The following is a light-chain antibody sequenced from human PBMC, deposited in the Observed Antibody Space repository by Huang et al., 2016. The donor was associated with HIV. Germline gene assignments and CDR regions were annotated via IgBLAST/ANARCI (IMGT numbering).Light chain of an antibody. Sequence: DIQMTQSPSSLSASVGDRVTITCRASQGISNSLAWYQQKPGKAPKLLLYAASRLESGVPARFSGSGSGTDYTLTISSLQPEDFATYYCQQYYSTLYTFGQGTKLEIK. CDR2: AAS. CDR3: QQYYSTLYT. CDR1: QGISNS. J-gene: IGKJ2*01. V-gene: IGKV1-NL1*01.